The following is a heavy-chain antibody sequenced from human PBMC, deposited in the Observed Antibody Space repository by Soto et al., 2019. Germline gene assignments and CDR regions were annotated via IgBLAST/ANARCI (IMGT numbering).Heavy chain of an antibody. CDR2: INAGNGNT. V-gene: IGHV1-3*01. J-gene: IGHJ4*02. CDR1: GYTFTSYD. Sequence: ASVKVSCKASGYTFTSYDINWVRQATGQGLEWMGWINAGNGNTKYSQKFQGRVTITRDTSASTAYMELSSLRSEDTAVYYCAREVAARVFDYWGQGTLVTVSS. CDR3: AREVAARVFDY. D-gene: IGHD6-6*01.